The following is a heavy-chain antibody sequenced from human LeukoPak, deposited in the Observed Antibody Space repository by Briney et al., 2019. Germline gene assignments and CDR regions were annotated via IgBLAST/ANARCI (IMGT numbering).Heavy chain of an antibody. Sequence: SETLSLTCTVSGDSVSSSYGSWIRQPAGKGLEWIGRVYISGSTNYNPSLKSRVTMSVDTSKNQFSLRLSSVHAADTAVYFCARVDPHNWFDPWGQGTLVTVSS. V-gene: IGHV4-4*07. J-gene: IGHJ5*02. CDR2: VYISGST. CDR1: GDSVSSSY. CDR3: ARVDPHNWFDP. D-gene: IGHD3-9*01.